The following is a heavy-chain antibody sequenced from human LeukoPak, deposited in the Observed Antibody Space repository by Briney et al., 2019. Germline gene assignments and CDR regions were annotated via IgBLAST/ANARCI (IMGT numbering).Heavy chain of an antibody. CDR2: ISAYNGNT. Sequence: ASVKVSCKASGYTFTSYGISWARQAPGQGLEWMGWISAYNGNTNYAQKLQGRVTMTTDTSTSTAYMELRSLRSDDTAVYYCARGLYYYGSGSYYRRNWFDPWGQGTLVTVSS. CDR3: ARGLYYYGSGSYYRRNWFDP. D-gene: IGHD3-10*01. J-gene: IGHJ5*02. CDR1: GYTFTSYG. V-gene: IGHV1-18*01.